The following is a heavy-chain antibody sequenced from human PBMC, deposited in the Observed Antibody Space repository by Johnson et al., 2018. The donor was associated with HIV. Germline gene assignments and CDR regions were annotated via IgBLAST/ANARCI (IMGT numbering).Heavy chain of an antibody. J-gene: IGHJ3*02. CDR3: AKGLGRAAAGTRNAFDI. Sequence: QVQLVESGGGVVQSGRSLRLSCAASGFAFSRFAMHWVRQVPDKGLEWVAVISYDGTNQYHADSVKGRFTISRDNSKNPLYLQMNSLRAEDTAVYYCAKGLGRAAAGTRNAFDIWGQGTMVTVSS. V-gene: IGHV3-30*18. CDR2: ISYDGTNQ. CDR1: GFAFSRFA. D-gene: IGHD6-13*01.